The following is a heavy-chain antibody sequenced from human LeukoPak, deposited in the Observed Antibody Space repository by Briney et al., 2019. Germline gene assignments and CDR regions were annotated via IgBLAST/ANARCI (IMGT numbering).Heavy chain of an antibody. J-gene: IGHJ6*02. V-gene: IGHV4-59*01. CDR1: GGSISSYY. D-gene: IGHD3-22*01. CDR2: IYYSGST. Sequence: PSETLSLTCTVSGGSISSYYWSWIRQPPGKGLEWIGYIYYSGSTNYNPSLKSRVTISVDTSKNQFSLKLSSVTAADTAVYYCAAPPDSSVYYYRGYYSGMDVWGQGPTATVSS. CDR3: AAPPDSSVYYYRGYYSGMDV.